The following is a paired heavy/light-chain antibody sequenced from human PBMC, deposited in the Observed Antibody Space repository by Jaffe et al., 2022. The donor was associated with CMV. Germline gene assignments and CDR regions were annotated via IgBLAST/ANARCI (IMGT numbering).Heavy chain of an antibody. CDR3: TRGRGSDWPHRYFDV. J-gene: IGHJ2*01. CDR2: IYSGGTT. D-gene: IGHD3-9*01. CDR1: GFTVSNNY. V-gene: IGHV3-53*01. Sequence: EVQLVESGGGLIQPGGSLRLSCAASGFTVSNNYMTWVRQAPGKGLEWVSVIYSGGTTFYADSVRGRFTISRDNSKNTLYLQMNSLRAEDTAVYYCTRGRGSDWPHRYFDVWGRGTLVTVSS.
Light chain of an antibody. CDR1: QSVSDY. V-gene: IGKV3-11*01. CDR3: QQRSIWPPT. Sequence: ETVLTQSPATLSLSPGERVTLSCRASQSVSDYLAWYQQTPGQAPRLLIYDVSNRATGIPARFSGSGSGTDFTLTISSLEPEDFAVYYCQQRSIWPPTFGGGTKVEIK. J-gene: IGKJ4*01. CDR2: DVS.